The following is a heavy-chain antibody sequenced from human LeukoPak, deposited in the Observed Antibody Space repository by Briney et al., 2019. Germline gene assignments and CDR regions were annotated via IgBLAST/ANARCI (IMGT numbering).Heavy chain of an antibody. V-gene: IGHV3-7*01. CDR2: IKDDGSET. CDR3: VRDYLWGNYRSFDF. J-gene: IGHJ4*02. Sequence: GGSLRLSCAASGFRFSNSWMSWVRQAPGKGLEWVANIKDDGSETRYVDSVKGRFTMSRDNAKNSLYLQMNSLRVEDTAVYYCVRDYLWGNYRSFDFWGQGTLVTVPS. D-gene: IGHD3-16*02. CDR1: GFRFSNSW.